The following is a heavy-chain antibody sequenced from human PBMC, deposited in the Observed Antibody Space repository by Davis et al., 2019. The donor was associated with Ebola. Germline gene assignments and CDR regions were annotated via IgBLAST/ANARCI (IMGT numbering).Heavy chain of an antibody. V-gene: IGHV4-34*01. CDR1: GGSFRGYY. J-gene: IGHJ3*02. D-gene: IGHD4-17*01. Sequence: PSETLSLTCAVHGGSFRGYYWSWIRQPPGKGLEWIGEINNRGSTNYNPSLKSRVTISGDMSKNQYSLWLSSVTAADTAVYYCVREDYDDVLPDDGFDIWGQGTMVTVSS. CDR3: VREDYDDVLPDDGFDI. CDR2: INNRGST.